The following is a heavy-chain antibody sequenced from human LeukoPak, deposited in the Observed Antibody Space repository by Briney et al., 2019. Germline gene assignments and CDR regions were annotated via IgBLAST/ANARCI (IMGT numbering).Heavy chain of an antibody. CDR2: ISYDGSNK. V-gene: IGHV3-30*04. Sequence: GGSLRLSCAASGFTFSSYAMHWVRQAPGKGLEWVAVISYDGSNKYYADSVKGRFTISRDNSKNTLYLQMNSLRAEDTAVYYCAGRNWNSDYWGQGTLVTVSS. CDR3: AGRNWNSDY. D-gene: IGHD1-7*01. CDR1: GFTFSSYA. J-gene: IGHJ4*02.